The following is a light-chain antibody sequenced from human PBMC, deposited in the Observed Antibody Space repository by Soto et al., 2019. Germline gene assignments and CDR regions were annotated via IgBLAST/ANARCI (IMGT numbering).Light chain of an antibody. Sequence: PGERVTLSCRASQDVSRYLAWYQQKPGLAPRLLIYDASNRATGIPARFSGSGSGTDFTLTISSLEPEDFAVYYCQHRSSWPPITFGQGTRLEIK. V-gene: IGKV3-11*01. CDR2: DAS. J-gene: IGKJ5*01. CDR1: QDVSRY. CDR3: QHRSSWPPIT.